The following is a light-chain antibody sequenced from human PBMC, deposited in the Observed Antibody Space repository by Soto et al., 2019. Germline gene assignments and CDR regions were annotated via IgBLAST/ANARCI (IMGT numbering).Light chain of an antibody. CDR3: QQSYNGPRT. V-gene: IGKV1-39*01. J-gene: IGKJ1*01. Sequence: DIQLTQTPPSLSASVGDRVTISCRASQTVISYLNWYQQKPGKAPKLLIYAASSLQSGVPSRFSGSGSGTDFTLTISSLQPEDFATYYCQQSYNGPRTVGQGTKVDIK. CDR2: AAS. CDR1: QTVISY.